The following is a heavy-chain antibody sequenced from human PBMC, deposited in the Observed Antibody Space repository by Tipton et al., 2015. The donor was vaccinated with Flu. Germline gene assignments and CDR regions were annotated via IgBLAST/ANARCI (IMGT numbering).Heavy chain of an antibody. CDR1: GLTFSSYW. CDR2: IKQDGSEK. Sequence: SLRLSCAASGLTFSSYWMSWVRQAPGKGLEWVANIKQDGSEKYYVDSVKGRFTISRDNAKNSLYLQMNSLRAEDTAVYYCARVRRDSSGYFADAFDIWGQGTMVTVSS. V-gene: IGHV3-7*01. CDR3: ARVRRDSSGYFADAFDI. J-gene: IGHJ3*02. D-gene: IGHD3-22*01.